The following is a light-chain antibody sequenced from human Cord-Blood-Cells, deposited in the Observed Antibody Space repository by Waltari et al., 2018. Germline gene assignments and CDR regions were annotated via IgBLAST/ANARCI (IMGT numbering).Light chain of an antibody. CDR2: EVS. CDR3: CSYAGSSTWV. J-gene: IGLJ3*02. V-gene: IGLV2-23*02. CDR1: SSDFGSYNL. Sequence: QSALTQPASVSGSPGQSITISCTGTSSDFGSYNLVSWYQQHPGKAPKLMIYEVSKRPSGVSSRFSGSKSGNTASLTISGLQAEDEADYYCCSYAGSSTWVFGGGTKLTVL.